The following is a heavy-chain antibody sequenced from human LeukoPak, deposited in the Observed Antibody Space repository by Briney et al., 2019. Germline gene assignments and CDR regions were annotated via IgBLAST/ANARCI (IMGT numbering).Heavy chain of an antibody. CDR1: GFTFSSYA. D-gene: IGHD3-10*01. CDR3: AKDHYYGSGSYYTPPEY. CDR2: ISGSGGST. Sequence: GGSLRLSCAASGFTFSSYAMSWVRQAPGKGLEWVSAISGSGGSTYYADSVKGRFTISRDNSKNTLYPQMNSLRAEDTAVYYCAKDHYYGSGSYYTPPEYWGQGTLVTVSS. J-gene: IGHJ4*02. V-gene: IGHV3-23*01.